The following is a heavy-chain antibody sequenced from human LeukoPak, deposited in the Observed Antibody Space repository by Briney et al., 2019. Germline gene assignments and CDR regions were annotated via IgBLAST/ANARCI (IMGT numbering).Heavy chain of an antibody. Sequence: SCKASGGTFSSYAISWIRQPPGKGLEWIGEINHSGSTNYNPSLKSRVTISVDTSKNQFSLKLSSVTAADTAVYYCARSPPTDYGDYDPPQDYWGQGTLVTVSS. V-gene: IGHV4-34*01. CDR3: ARSPPTDYGDYDPPQDY. CDR1: GGTFSSYA. D-gene: IGHD4-17*01. CDR2: INHSGST. J-gene: IGHJ4*02.